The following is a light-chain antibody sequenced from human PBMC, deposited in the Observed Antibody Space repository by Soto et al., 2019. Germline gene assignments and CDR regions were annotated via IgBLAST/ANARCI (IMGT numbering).Light chain of an antibody. V-gene: IGKV3-20*01. J-gene: IGKJ4*01. CDR3: QQYGTSFL. CDR2: GAS. Sequence: EIVLTQSPGTLSLSPGERATLSCRASQSISRSILAWYQQKPGQAPRLLIYGASSRATGIPDRFSGSGSGIDFTLTISRLEPEDSAVYYCQQYGTSFLFGGGTKVEIK. CDR1: QSISRSI.